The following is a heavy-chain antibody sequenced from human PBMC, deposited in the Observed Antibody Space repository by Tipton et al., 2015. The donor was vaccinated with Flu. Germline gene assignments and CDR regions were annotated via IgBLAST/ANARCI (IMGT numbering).Heavy chain of an antibody. Sequence: LRLSCTVSGGSISSYYWSWIRQPPGKGLEWIGYIYYSGSTNYNPSLKSRVTISVDTSKNQFSLKLSSVTAEETAVYYCARGSSWYLHFQHWGQGTLVTVSS. CDR1: GGSISSYY. V-gene: IGHV4-59*01. D-gene: IGHD6-13*01. CDR3: ARGSSWYLHFQH. J-gene: IGHJ1*01. CDR2: IYYSGST.